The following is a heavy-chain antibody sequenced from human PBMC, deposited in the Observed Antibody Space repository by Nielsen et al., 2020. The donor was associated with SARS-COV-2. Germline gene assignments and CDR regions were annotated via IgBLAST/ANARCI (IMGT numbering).Heavy chain of an antibody. CDR2: IYHSGST. CDR3: ARLWDDFRIPHTFDP. CDR1: GGSFSGYY. D-gene: IGHD2/OR15-2a*01. Sequence: SETLSLTCAVYGGSFSGYYWSWIRQPPGKGLEWIGEIYHSGSTNYNPSLKSRVTISVDKSKNQFSLKLSSVTAADTAVYYCARLWDDFRIPHTFDPWGQGTLVTVSS. J-gene: IGHJ5*02. V-gene: IGHV4-34*01.